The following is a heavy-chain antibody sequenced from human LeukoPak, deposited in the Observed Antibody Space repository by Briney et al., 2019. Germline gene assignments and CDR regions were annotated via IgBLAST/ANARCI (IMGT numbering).Heavy chain of an antibody. CDR3: ARGIDILMPDAFDI. Sequence: RASVKVSCKASGGTFSSYAISWVRQAPGQGLEWMGGIIPIFGTANYAQKFQGRVTITADESTSTAYMELSSLRSEDTAVYYCARGIDILMPDAFDIWGQGTMVTVSS. V-gene: IGHV1-69*13. CDR1: GGTFSSYA. J-gene: IGHJ3*02. D-gene: IGHD3-16*01. CDR2: IIPIFGTA.